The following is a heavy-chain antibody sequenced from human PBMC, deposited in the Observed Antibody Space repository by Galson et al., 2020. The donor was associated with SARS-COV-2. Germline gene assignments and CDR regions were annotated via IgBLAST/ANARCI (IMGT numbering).Heavy chain of an antibody. D-gene: IGHD3-10*01. V-gene: IGHV4-61*02. CDR3: AIDIFIYGPYYYYGMGV. J-gene: IGHJ6*02. Sequence: SETLSLTCTVSGCTISSDSYYWNWIRQPAGKGLEWTGRIYTSGSTNYNPSLKSRVTISVDTSKTQFSLKLSSVTAANTAVYYCAIDIFIYGPYYYYGMGVWGQGTTVTVSS. CDR2: IYTSGST. CDR1: GCTISSDSYY.